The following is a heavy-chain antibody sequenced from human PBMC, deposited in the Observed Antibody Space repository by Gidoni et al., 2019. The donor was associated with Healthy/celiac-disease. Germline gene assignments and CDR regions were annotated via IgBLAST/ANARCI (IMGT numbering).Heavy chain of an antibody. D-gene: IGHD1-26*01. Sequence: QVQLVPSGAEVKKPGSSVKVSCRASGGHFRSYAISWVRQAPGQGLAWRGGISPIFGTANYAQKFQGRVTITADKSTSTAYMELSSLRSEDTAVYYCARGGLVGAQRVMYYFDYWGQGTLVTVSS. CDR2: ISPIFGTA. CDR1: GGHFRSYA. J-gene: IGHJ4*02. V-gene: IGHV1-69*06. CDR3: ARGGLVGAQRVMYYFDY.